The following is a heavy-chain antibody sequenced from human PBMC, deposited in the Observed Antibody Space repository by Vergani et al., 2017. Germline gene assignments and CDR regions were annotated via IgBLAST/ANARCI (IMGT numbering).Heavy chain of an antibody. V-gene: IGHV3-15*01. CDR1: GFTFINAW. Sequence: EVQLVESGGGLVKPGGSLRLSCAASGFTFINAWMTWVRQAPGKGLEWVGRIKSKTDGGTTYYAAPVKGKFTISRDDSKNTLYLQMNSLKTEDTAMYYCARMGGYDEGDAFRIGYFDSWGPGILVTVSS. CDR3: ARMGGYDEGDAFRIGYFDS. CDR2: IKSKTDGGTT. J-gene: IGHJ4*02. D-gene: IGHD3-22*01.